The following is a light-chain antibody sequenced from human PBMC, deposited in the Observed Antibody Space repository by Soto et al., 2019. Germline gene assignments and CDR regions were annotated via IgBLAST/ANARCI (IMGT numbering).Light chain of an antibody. J-gene: IGLJ2*01. Sequence: QSVLTQPPSTSGAPGQRVTIYCSGSMSNIGRNTVNWYQQLPGTAPKVLMYKDNRRPSGVPDRFSGSKSGTSASLAISGLQSEDEATYYCAAWDVGLEGPIFGGGTKLTVL. V-gene: IGLV1-44*01. CDR2: KDN. CDR3: AAWDVGLEGPI. CDR1: MSNIGRNT.